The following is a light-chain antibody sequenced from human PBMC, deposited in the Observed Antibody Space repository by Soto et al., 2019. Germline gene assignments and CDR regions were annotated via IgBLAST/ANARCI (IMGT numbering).Light chain of an antibody. CDR2: GAS. CDR3: QKYNSWPPYT. V-gene: IGKV3-15*01. Sequence: EIVMTQPPATLSVSPGERATLSCRASQSISSNLAWYQQKPGQAPRLLIYGASTTATGIPARFSGSGSGTEFTLTISGVQSEDSAVYYCQKYNSWPPYTFGQGTKLEIK. J-gene: IGKJ2*01. CDR1: QSISSN.